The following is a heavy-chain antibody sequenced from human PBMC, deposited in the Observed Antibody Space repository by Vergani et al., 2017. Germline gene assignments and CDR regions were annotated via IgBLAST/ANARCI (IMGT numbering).Heavy chain of an antibody. CDR3: ARALGGTTYYYDSSGYYPFDY. CDR1: GFTFSDYY. D-gene: IGHD3-22*01. V-gene: IGHV3-11*05. CDR2: ISSSSSYT. J-gene: IGHJ4*02. Sequence: QVQLVESGGGLVKPGGSLRLSCAASGFTFSDYYMSWIRQAPGKGLEWVSYISSSSSYTNYADSVKGRFPISRDNAKNSLYLQMNSLRAEDTAVYYCARALGGTTYYYDSSGYYPFDYWGQGTLVTVSS.